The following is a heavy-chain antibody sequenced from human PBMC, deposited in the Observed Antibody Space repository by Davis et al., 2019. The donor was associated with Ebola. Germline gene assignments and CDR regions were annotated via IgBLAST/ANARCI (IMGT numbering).Heavy chain of an antibody. CDR1: GFTFSNAW. V-gene: IGHV3-23*01. D-gene: IGHD3-3*01. J-gene: IGHJ4*02. CDR2: ISGSGDST. CDR3: VKDRRSIFGVLIPDY. Sequence: GESLKISCAASGFTFSNAWMSWVRQAPGKGLEWVSSISGSGDSTYYADSVKGRFTISRDNSKNTLYLEMNSLRGGDTATYYCVKDRRSIFGVLIPDYWGQGTLVTVSS.